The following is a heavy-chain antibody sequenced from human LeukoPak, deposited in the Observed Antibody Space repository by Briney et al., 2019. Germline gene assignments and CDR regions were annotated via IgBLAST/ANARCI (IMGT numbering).Heavy chain of an antibody. V-gene: IGHV3-30-3*01. CDR2: ISYDGSKK. CDR1: GFTFSSYA. Sequence: PGGSLRLSCAASGFTFSSYAMHWVRQAPGKGLEWVAVISYDGSKKYYADSVKGRCTISRDNFEKTLYMQMNSLRAEDTAVYYCAREPGASPWFGELWGGYFDYWGQGTLVTVSS. J-gene: IGHJ4*02. CDR3: AREPGASPWFGELWGGYFDY. D-gene: IGHD3-10*01.